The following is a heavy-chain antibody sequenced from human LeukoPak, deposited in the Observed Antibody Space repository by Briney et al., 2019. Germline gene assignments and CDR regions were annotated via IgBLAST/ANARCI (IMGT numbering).Heavy chain of an antibody. V-gene: IGHV1-2*02. CDR2: INPNSGGT. Sequence: ASVKVSCKASGNTFTGYYMHWVRQAPGQGLEWMGWINPNSGGTNYAQKFQGRVTMTRDTSISTAYMELSRLRSDDTAVYYCASPLSPTYYYDSGGYLSNLPLADYWGQGTLVTVSS. J-gene: IGHJ4*02. CDR1: GNTFTGYY. D-gene: IGHD3-22*01. CDR3: ASPLSPTYYYDSGGYLSNLPLADY.